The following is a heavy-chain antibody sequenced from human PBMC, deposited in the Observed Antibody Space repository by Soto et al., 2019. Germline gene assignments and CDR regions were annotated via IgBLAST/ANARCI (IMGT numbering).Heavy chain of an antibody. CDR2: ISPRGGST. D-gene: IGHD1-7*01. CDR3: ARDIPDLNYGNQPFDF. Sequence: QVQLVQSGAEVKKPGASVMLSCKTSGYTFTTSYIRWVRQAPGQGLEWMGIISPRGGSTTYAQNFQGRVTMTRETYTSTVYMELSRLRSEDTAVYFCARDIPDLNYGNQPFDFWGQGTMVSVSS. CDR1: GYTFTTSY. J-gene: IGHJ3*01. V-gene: IGHV1-46*01.